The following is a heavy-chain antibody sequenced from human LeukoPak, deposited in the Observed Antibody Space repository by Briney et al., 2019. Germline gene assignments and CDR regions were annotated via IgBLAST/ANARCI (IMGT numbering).Heavy chain of an antibody. D-gene: IGHD1-26*01. CDR2: ISWNSGSI. CDR1: GFTFDDYA. CDR3: ARDPVEWELLLDY. V-gene: IGHV3-9*01. Sequence: GRSLRLSCAASGFTFDDYAMHWVRQAPGKGLEWVSGISWNSGSIGYADSAKGRFTISRDNARNSVYLQMNSLRVEDTAVYYCARDPVEWELLLDYWGQGTLVTVSS. J-gene: IGHJ4*02.